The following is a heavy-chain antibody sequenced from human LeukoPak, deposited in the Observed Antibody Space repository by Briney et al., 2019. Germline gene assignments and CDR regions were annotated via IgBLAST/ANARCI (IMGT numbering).Heavy chain of an antibody. Sequence: SETLSLTCTVSGGSISSYYWSWIRQPPGKGLEWIGYIYYSGSTNYNPSLKSRVTISVDTSKNQFSLKLSSVTAADTAVYYCARYPGDYDFWSGYQKPNWFDPWGQGTLVTVSS. V-gene: IGHV4-59*01. J-gene: IGHJ5*02. CDR3: ARYPGDYDFWSGYQKPNWFDP. D-gene: IGHD3-3*01. CDR1: GGSISSYY. CDR2: IYYSGST.